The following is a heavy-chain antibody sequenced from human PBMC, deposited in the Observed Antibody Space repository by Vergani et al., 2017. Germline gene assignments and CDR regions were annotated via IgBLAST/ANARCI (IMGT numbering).Heavy chain of an antibody. V-gene: IGHV4-34*01. CDR3: ARVGYCKNGVCFTLFDV. D-gene: IGHD2-8*01. Sequence: QAQLQQWGAGLLKPSETLSLTCAIYGGSFNDYWWKWIRQPPGKGLEWVGEIRHDGITHYSPSLKSRVTISIDTSTHQFSLNLRSVTAADTAVYYCARVGYCKNGVCFTLFDVWGQGALVTVSS. CDR1: GGSFNDYW. J-gene: IGHJ4*02. CDR2: IRHDGIT.